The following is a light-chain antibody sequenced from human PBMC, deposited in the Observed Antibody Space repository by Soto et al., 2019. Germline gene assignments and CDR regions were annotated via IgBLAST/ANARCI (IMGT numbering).Light chain of an antibody. V-gene: IGKV3-20*01. CDR3: QQYGSSSYT. Sequence: EIVLTQSPGTLSLSPGEGATLSCRASQSVASSYLAWYPQKPGQAPRLLIYGASNRATGIPDRFSGGGSGTDFTLTISRLEPEDFAVYYCQQYGSSSYTFGQGTKLEIK. CDR1: QSVASSY. J-gene: IGKJ2*01. CDR2: GAS.